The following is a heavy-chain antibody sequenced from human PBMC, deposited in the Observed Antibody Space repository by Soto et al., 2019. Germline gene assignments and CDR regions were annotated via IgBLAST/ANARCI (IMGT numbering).Heavy chain of an antibody. J-gene: IGHJ6*02. CDR3: AKVRWVGGNSYYYYGMDV. CDR2: ISGSGGST. D-gene: IGHD2-21*02. CDR1: GFTFSSYA. V-gene: IGHV3-23*01. Sequence: GGSLRLSCAASGFTFSSYAMSWVRQAPGKGLEWVSAISGSGGSTYYADCVKGRFTISRDNSKNTLYLQMNSLRAEDTVVYYCAKVRWVGGNSYYYYGMDVWGQGTTVTVSS.